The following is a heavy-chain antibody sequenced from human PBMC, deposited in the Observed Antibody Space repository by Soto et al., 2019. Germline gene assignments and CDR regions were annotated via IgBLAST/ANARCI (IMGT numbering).Heavy chain of an antibody. CDR3: ANLHYCTNGVCPTHDAFDI. V-gene: IGHV3-30-3*01. Sequence: PGGSLRLSCAASGFTFSSYAMHCVRQAPGKGLEWLAVISYDGSNKYYADSVKGRFTISRDNSKNTLYLQMNSLRAEDTAVYYCANLHYCTNGVCPTHDAFDIWGQGTMVTVSS. D-gene: IGHD2-8*01. CDR1: GFTFSSYA. J-gene: IGHJ3*02. CDR2: ISYDGSNK.